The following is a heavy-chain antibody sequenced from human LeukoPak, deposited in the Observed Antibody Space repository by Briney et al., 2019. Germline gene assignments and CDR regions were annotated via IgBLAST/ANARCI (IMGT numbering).Heavy chain of an antibody. CDR3: ARQQWDIVVVVAATLSYFDY. CDR2: IYYSGST. V-gene: IGHV4-39*01. CDR1: GGSISSSSYY. Sequence: SETLSLTCTVSGGSISSSSYYWGWIRQPPGKGLEWIGSIYYSGSTYYNPSLKSRVTISVDTSKNQFSLKLSSVTAADTAVYYCARQQWDIVVVVAATLSYFDYWGQGTLVTVSS. D-gene: IGHD2-15*01. J-gene: IGHJ4*02.